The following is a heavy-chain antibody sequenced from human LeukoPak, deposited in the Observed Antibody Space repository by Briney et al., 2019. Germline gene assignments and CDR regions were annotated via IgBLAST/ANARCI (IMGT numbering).Heavy chain of an antibody. J-gene: IGHJ4*02. CDR2: ISYDESNK. CDR3: ATEIAVAGTSFDY. D-gene: IGHD6-19*01. Sequence: GGSLRLSCAASGFTFSSYGMHWVRQAPGKGLEWVAVISYDESNKYYADSVKGRFTISRDNSKNTLYLQMNSLRAEDTAVYYCATEIAVAGTSFDYWGQGTLVTVSS. V-gene: IGHV3-30*03. CDR1: GFTFSSYG.